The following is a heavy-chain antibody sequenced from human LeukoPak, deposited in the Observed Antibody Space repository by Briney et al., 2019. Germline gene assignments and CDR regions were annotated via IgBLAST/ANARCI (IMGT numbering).Heavy chain of an antibody. Sequence: ASVKVSCKASGYTFTSYGISWVRQAPGQWLEWMGWISAYNGNTNYAQKLQGRVTMTTDTSTSTAYMELRSLRSDDTAVYYCAREFDFWSGTEYFQHWGQGTLVTVSS. CDR2: ISAYNGNT. D-gene: IGHD3-3*01. J-gene: IGHJ1*01. V-gene: IGHV1-18*01. CDR3: AREFDFWSGTEYFQH. CDR1: GYTFTSYG.